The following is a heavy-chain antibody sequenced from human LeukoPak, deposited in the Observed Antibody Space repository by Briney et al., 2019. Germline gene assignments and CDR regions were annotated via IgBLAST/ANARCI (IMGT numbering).Heavy chain of an antibody. CDR2: INPSGGST. CDR3: ARGALISPYYDFWSGYPSPEDY. Sequence: ASVKVSCKASGYTFTSYYMHWVRQAPGQGLEWMGIINPSGGSTSYAQKFQGRVTMTRDTSTSTVYMELSSLRSEDTAVYYCARGALISPYYDFWSGYPSPEDYWGQGTLVTVSS. D-gene: IGHD3-3*01. CDR1: GYTFTSYY. V-gene: IGHV1-46*01. J-gene: IGHJ4*02.